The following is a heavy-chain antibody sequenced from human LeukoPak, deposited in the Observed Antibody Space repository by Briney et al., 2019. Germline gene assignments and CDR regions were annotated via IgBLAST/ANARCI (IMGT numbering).Heavy chain of an antibody. CDR1: GYSFTSYW. V-gene: IGHV5-51*01. J-gene: IGHJ6*02. CDR2: IYPGDSDT. D-gene: IGHD6-19*01. Sequence: RGESLKISCKGSGYSFTSYWIGWVRQMPGEGLEWMRSIYPGDSDTRYSPSFQGQVTISADKSISTAYLQWSSLKASDTAMYYCARRSSGWYLDYGMDVWGQGTTVTVSS. CDR3: ARRSSGWYLDYGMDV.